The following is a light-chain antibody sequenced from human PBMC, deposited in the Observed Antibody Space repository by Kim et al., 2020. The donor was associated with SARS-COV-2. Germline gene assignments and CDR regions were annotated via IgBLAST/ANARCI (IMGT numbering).Light chain of an antibody. CDR1: QSSSTY. CDR2: ATS. Sequence: AFVGDRDTITCRARQSSSTYIKWYQQKRGKASILLIYATSNLQCGVPIRFSGCGSGTDFSLPISSLPPEDVATYYCQQSYRTPPAFGQGTKLEI. J-gene: IGKJ2*01. V-gene: IGKV1-39*01. CDR3: QQSYRTPPA.